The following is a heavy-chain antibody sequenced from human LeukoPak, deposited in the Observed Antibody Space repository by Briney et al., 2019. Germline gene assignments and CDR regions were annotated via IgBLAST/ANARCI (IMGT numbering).Heavy chain of an antibody. CDR1: GGSISSGSYY. CDR3: ARELQGSRGAFDI. D-gene: IGHD1-26*01. J-gene: IGHJ3*02. Sequence: SQTLSLTCTVSGGSISSGSYYWGWLRQPPGKGLEWIGSIYYSGSTYYNPSLKSRVTISVDTSKNQFSLKLSSVTAADTAVYYCARELQGSRGAFDIWGQGTRVTVSS. V-gene: IGHV4-39*07. CDR2: IYYSGST.